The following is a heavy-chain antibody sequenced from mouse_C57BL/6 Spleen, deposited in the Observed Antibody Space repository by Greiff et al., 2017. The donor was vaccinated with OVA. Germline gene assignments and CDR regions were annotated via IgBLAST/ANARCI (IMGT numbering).Heavy chain of an antibody. J-gene: IGHJ3*01. V-gene: IGHV1-81*01. CDR1: GYTFTSYG. Sequence: QVQLQQSGAELARPGASVKLSCKASGYTFTSYGISWVKQRTGQGLEWIGEIYPRSGNTYYNEKFKGKATLTADKSSSTAYMELRSLTSEDSAVYFCAYYSNYFFAYWGQGTRSLSLQ. D-gene: IGHD2-5*01. CDR2: IYPRSGNT. CDR3: AYYSNYFFAY.